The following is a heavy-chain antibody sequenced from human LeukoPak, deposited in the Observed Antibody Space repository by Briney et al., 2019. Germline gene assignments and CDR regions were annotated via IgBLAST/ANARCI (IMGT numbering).Heavy chain of an antibody. V-gene: IGHV4-4*07. CDR3: ARGRSNRDY. CDR2: IYTSGST. D-gene: IGHD3-16*01. CDR1: GGSISSYY. J-gene: IGHJ4*02. Sequence: SESLSLTCTVSGGSISSYYWSWIRQPAGEGLEWIGRIYTSGSTNYNPSLKSRLTMSVDTSNNQFSLKLTSMTAADTAVYYCARGRSNRDYWGQGTLVTVSS.